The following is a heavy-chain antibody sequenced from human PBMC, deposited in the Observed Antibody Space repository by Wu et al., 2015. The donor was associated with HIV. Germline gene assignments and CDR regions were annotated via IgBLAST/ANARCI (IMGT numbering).Heavy chain of an antibody. V-gene: IGHV1-69*13. CDR3: ARGSILEMSTASYYYYVMDV. CDR2: IIPISGTA. Sequence: QVQLVQSGPEVKKAGSSVKVSCKASGGNFRNHAISWVRQAPGQGLEWMGRIIPISGTANYAQRFQGRVTITADKPTNTAYMELSSLRSDDTAVYYCARGSILEMSTASYYYYVMDVWGQGDHG. CDR1: GGNFRNHA. D-gene: IGHD5-24*01. J-gene: IGHJ6*02.